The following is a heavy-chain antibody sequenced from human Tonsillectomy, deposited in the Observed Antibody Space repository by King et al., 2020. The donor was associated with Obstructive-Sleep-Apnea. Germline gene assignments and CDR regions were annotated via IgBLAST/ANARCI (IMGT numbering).Heavy chain of an antibody. CDR1: GFTFNIYS. Sequence: VQLVESGGGLVKPGGSLRLSCVASGFTFNIYSLNWVRQAPGKGLEWVSTLSSTSIYIYYADSVKGRFTISRDNAKNSLYLQMNSLRAEDTAVYYCARVKSGWDGSPRRPSSASDYWGQGTLVTVSS. D-gene: IGHD6-19*01. CDR3: ARVKSGWDGSPRRPSSASDY. V-gene: IGHV3-21*02. CDR2: LSSTSIYI. J-gene: IGHJ4*02.